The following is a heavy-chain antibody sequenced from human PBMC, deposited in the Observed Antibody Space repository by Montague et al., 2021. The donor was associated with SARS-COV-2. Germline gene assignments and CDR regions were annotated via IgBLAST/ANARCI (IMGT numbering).Heavy chain of an antibody. Sequence: SLRLSCAAAGFTFSRYSMNWVRQAPGKGLEWISYISMSETRTQYADSVKGRFTISRDNGKNSLYLQMNSLRVEDTAVYYCTRDYRSVVGDGLDIWGQGTKVTVSS. CDR3: TRDYRSVVGDGLDI. D-gene: IGHD3-16*02. CDR2: ISMSETRT. V-gene: IGHV3-48*03. J-gene: IGHJ3*02. CDR1: GFTFSRYS.